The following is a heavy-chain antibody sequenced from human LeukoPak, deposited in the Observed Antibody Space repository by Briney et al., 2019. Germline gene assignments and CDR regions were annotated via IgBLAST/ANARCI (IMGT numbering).Heavy chain of an antibody. CDR3: ARGRGQWLVFYAFDI. Sequence: GGSLRLSCAASGFTFSSYWMSWVRQAPGKGLEWVANIKQDGSEKYYVDSVKGRFTISRDNAKNSLYLQMNSLRAEDTAVYYCARGRGQWLVFYAFDIWGQGAMVTVSS. D-gene: IGHD6-19*01. CDR1: GFTFSSYW. CDR2: IKQDGSEK. V-gene: IGHV3-7*01. J-gene: IGHJ3*02.